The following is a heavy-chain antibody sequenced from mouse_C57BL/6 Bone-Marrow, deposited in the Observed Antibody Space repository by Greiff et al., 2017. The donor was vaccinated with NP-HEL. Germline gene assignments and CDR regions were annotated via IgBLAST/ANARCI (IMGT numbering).Heavy chain of an antibody. V-gene: IGHV3-8*01. CDR2: ISYSGST. J-gene: IGHJ1*03. CDR3: ARTEGNYGSSYDWYFDV. CDR1: GYSITSDY. Sequence: EVQLVESGPGLAKPSQTLSLTCSVTGYSITSDYWNWIRKFPGNKLEYMGYISYSGSTYYNPSLKSRISITRDTSKNQYYLQLNSVTTEDTATYYCARTEGNYGSSYDWYFDVWGTGTTVTVSS. D-gene: IGHD1-1*01.